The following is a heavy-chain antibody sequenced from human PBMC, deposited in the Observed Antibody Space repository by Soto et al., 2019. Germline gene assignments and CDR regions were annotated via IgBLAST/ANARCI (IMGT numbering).Heavy chain of an antibody. CDR2: ISGYNGNT. CDR3: SRFIMVGGWFDPNYYHGMDV. Sequence: QVQLVQSGAEVKKPGASVTVSCKTSGYTFSNYGINWVRQAPGQGLEWMGWISGYNGNTNYAQTVQGRVTMTKDTSPDTVYMELRSLKSDDTAIYYCSRFIMVGGWFDPNYYHGMDVWGQGTTVTVSS. CDR1: GYTFSNYG. J-gene: IGHJ6*02. V-gene: IGHV1-18*01. D-gene: IGHD6-19*01.